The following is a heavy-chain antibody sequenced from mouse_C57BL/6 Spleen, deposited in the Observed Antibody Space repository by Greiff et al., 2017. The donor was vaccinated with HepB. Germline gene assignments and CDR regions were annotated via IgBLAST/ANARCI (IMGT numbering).Heavy chain of an antibody. CDR2: INPNNGGT. V-gene: IGHV1-26*01. J-gene: IGHJ1*03. D-gene: IGHD1-1*01. CDR1: GYTFTDYY. CDR3: ARRGPNYYGSSPNWYFDV. Sequence: EVQLQQSGPELVKPGASVKISCKASGYTFTDYYMNWVKQSHGKSLEWIGDINPNNGGTSYNQKFKGKATLTVDKSSSTAYMELRSLTSEDSAVYYCARRGPNYYGSSPNWYFDVWGTGTTVTVSS.